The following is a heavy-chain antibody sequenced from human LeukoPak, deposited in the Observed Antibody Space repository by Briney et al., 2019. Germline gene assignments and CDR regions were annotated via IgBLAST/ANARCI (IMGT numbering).Heavy chain of an antibody. J-gene: IGHJ4*02. Sequence: YGMHWVRQAPGKGLEWVAVISYDVGKKYYADSVKGRFTISSDNSKNTLYLQMNSLRAEDPAVYYCAKDDYSETNGYRDWGQGTLVTVSS. CDR1: YG. CDR3: AKDDYSETNGYRD. D-gene: IGHD3-22*01. CDR2: ISYDVGKK. V-gene: IGHV3-30*18.